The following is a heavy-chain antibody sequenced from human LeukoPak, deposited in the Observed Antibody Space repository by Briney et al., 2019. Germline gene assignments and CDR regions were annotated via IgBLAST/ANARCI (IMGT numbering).Heavy chain of an antibody. J-gene: IGHJ4*02. CDR1: GFTFDDYG. V-gene: IGHV3-20*04. CDR3: ARAHDYYDSSGTYFDY. CDR2: INWNGGST. Sequence: GGFLRLSCAASGFTFDDYGMSWVRQAPGKGLEWVSGINWNGGSTVYADSVKGRFTISRDNAKNSLYLQMNSLRAEDTALYYCARAHDYYDSSGTYFDYWGQGTLVTVSS. D-gene: IGHD3-22*01.